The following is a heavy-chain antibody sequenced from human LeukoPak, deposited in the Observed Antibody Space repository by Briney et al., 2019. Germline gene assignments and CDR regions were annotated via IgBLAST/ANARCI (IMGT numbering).Heavy chain of an antibody. CDR3: ATLNYGGKSNDAFDI. CDR1: GGSISTYY. V-gene: IGHV4-59*01. J-gene: IGHJ3*02. CDR2: IYYGGST. Sequence: SETLSLTCTVSGGSISTYYWTWIRQPPGKGLEWIGYIYYGGSTNYNPSLKSRVTISADTSKNRFSLKVSAVTAADTAVYYCATLNYGGKSNDAFDIWGQGTMVTVSS. D-gene: IGHD4-23*01.